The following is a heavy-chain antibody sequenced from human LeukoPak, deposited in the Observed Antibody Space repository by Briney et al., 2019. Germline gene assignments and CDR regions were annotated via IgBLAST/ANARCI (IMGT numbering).Heavy chain of an antibody. D-gene: IGHD7-27*01. CDR2: MNPNSGNT. V-gene: IGHV1-8*01. Sequence: ASVKVSCKASGYTFTTYDINWVRQATGQGLEWMGWMNPNSGNTGNAQKFQGRVTMTRSASISTAYMELRSLRSEDSAVYYCSRVLAGGAFDIWGQGTMVTVSS. CDR3: SRVLAGGAFDI. J-gene: IGHJ3*02. CDR1: GYTFTTYD.